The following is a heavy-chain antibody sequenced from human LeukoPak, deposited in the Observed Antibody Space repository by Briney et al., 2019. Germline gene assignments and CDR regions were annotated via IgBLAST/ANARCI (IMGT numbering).Heavy chain of an antibody. Sequence: PSETLSLTCTVLGGSISSYYWSWIRQPPGKGLEWIGYIYYSGSTNYNPSLKSRVTISVDTSKNQFSLKLSSVTAADTAVYYCARVAIAAATYYYYYYMDVWGKGTTVTVSS. J-gene: IGHJ6*03. V-gene: IGHV4-59*01. CDR1: GGSISSYY. CDR2: IYYSGST. D-gene: IGHD6-13*01. CDR3: ARVAIAAATYYYYYYMDV.